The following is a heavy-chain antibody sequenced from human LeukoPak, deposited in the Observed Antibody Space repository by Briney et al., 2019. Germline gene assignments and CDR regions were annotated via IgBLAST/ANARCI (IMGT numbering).Heavy chain of an antibody. V-gene: IGHV4-59*08. D-gene: IGHD1-26*01. J-gene: IGHJ4*02. CDR1: GGSISSYY. Sequence: PSETLSLTCTVSGGSISSYYWSWIRQPPGKGLEWIGYMDYSGSTNYNPSLKSRVTISVDTSKNQFSLKLSSVTAADTAVYYCARHSGSFYDFDSWGQGTLVTVSS. CDR3: ARHSGSFYDFDS. CDR2: MDYSGST.